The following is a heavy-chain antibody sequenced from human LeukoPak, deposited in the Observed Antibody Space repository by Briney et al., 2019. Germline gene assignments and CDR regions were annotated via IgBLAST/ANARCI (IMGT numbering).Heavy chain of an antibody. CDR1: GYTFTGYY. CDR2: INTNTGNP. Sequence: ASVKVSCKASGYTFTGYYMHWVRQAPGQGLEWMGWINTNTGNPTYAQGFTGRFVFSLDTSVSTAYLQISSLKAEDTAVYYCARGPRLLRYFDWPWGQGTLVTVSS. J-gene: IGHJ4*02. CDR3: ARGPRLLRYFDWP. D-gene: IGHD3-9*01. V-gene: IGHV7-4-1*02.